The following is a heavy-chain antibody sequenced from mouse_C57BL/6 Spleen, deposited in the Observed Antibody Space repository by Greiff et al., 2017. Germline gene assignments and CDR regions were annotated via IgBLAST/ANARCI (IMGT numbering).Heavy chain of an antibody. V-gene: IGHV1-52*01. CDR1: GYTFTSYW. CDR2: IDPSDSET. J-gene: IGHJ1*03. Sequence: VQLQQPGAELVRPGSSVKLSCKASGYTFTSYWMHWVKQRPIQGLEWIGNIDPSDSETHYNQKFKDKATLTVDKSSSTAYMQLSSLTSEDSAVYYCARSGDYGGYWYFDVWGTGTTVTVSS. CDR3: ARSGDYGGYWYFDV. D-gene: IGHD2-4*01.